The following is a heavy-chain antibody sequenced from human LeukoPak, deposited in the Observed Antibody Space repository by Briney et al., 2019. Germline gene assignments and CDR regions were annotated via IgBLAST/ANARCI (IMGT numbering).Heavy chain of an antibody. Sequence: PSETLPLTCTVSDYSISSGHYWGWIRQPPGKGLEWIGEINHSGSTNYNPSLKSRVTISVDTSKNQFSLKLSSVTAADTAVYYCARGDIVVVPAANRLNWFDPWGQGTLVTVSS. CDR3: ARGDIVVVPAANRLNWFDP. D-gene: IGHD2-2*01. CDR1: DYSISSGHY. CDR2: INHSGST. J-gene: IGHJ5*02. V-gene: IGHV4-38-2*02.